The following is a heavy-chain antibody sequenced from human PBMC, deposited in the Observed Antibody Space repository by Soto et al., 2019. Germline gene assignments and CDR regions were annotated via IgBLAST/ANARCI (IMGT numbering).Heavy chain of an antibody. V-gene: IGHV2-5*02. Sequence: QITLKESGPTLVKPTQTLTLTCTFSGFSLSTSGVGVGWIRQPPGTALEWLALIYWDDDKGYSPSLKSRLTITKDTSKNQVVLTLTNMDPVDTATYYCARQGGSGWFDPWGQGTLVTVSS. CDR1: GFSLSTSGVG. CDR2: IYWDDDK. J-gene: IGHJ5*02. D-gene: IGHD3-10*01. CDR3: ARQGGSGWFDP.